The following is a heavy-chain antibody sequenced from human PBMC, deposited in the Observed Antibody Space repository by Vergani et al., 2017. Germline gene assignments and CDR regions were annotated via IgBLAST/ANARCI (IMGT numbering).Heavy chain of an antibody. Sequence: EVALGQSGPEVRKPGVSLTIFCKVSVYSFGNYWIGWVRQTPGKGLEWIGIIYSTDSDTRYSPYFQCQLTISADKSTSTAFLQWESLKASDTALYYCARRTTYTDSWGQGTLVTVSS. CDR1: VYSFGNYW. CDR3: ARRTTYTDS. CDR2: IYSTDSDT. D-gene: IGHD1-1*01. J-gene: IGHJ4*02. V-gene: IGHV5-51*03.